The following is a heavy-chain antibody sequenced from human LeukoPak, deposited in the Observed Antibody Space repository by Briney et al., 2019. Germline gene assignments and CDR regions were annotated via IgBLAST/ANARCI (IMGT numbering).Heavy chain of an antibody. Sequence: GGSLRLSCAASGFTFSSYSMNWVRQAPGKGLEWVSSISGSSSYIYYADSVKGRFTISRDNAKNSLYLQMNSLRAEDTAVYYCAREDTAMVLDYWGQGTLVTVSS. CDR3: AREDTAMVLDY. CDR2: ISGSSSYI. J-gene: IGHJ4*02. D-gene: IGHD5-18*01. CDR1: GFTFSSYS. V-gene: IGHV3-21*01.